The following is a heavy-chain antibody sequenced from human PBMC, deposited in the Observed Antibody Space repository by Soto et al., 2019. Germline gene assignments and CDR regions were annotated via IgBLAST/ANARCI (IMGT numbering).Heavy chain of an antibody. CDR2: INNSSSSI. J-gene: IGHJ6*04. CDR1: GFTFSSYS. Sequence: GGSLRLSCAASGFTFSSYSMNWVRQAPGKGLEWVSSINNSSSSIYYADSVKGRFTISRDNAKNSLYLQMNSLRAEDTAVYYCARDRGLAARPSGYYYYYGMDVWGKGTTVTVPS. CDR3: ARDRGLAARPSGYYYYYGMDV. D-gene: IGHD6-6*01. V-gene: IGHV3-21*01.